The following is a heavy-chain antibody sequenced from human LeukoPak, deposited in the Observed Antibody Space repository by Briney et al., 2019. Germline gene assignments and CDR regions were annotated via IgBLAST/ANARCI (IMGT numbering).Heavy chain of an antibody. V-gene: IGHV1-3*01. Sequence: ASVKVSCKASGYTFTTYAMHWVRQAPGQRLEWMGWINAGIGNTKYSQKFQGRVTITRDTSASRAYMELSSVRSEDTAVYYCARAGIYGACHIWGQGTMVTVSS. J-gene: IGHJ3*02. CDR3: ARAGIYGACHI. CDR2: INAGIGNT. D-gene: IGHD4-17*01. CDR1: GYTFTTYA.